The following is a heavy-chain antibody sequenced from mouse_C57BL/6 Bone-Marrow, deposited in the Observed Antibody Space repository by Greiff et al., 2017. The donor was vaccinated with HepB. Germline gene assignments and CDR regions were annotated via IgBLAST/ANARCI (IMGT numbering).Heavy chain of an antibody. V-gene: IGHV1-75*01. CDR1: GYTFTDYY. Sequence: VQLQQSGPELVKPGASVKISCKASGYTFTDYYINWVKQRPGQGLEWIGWIFPGSGSTYYNEKFKGKATLTVDKSSSTAYMLLSSLTSEDSAVYFSARSLYGPYYAMDYWGQGTSVTVSS. J-gene: IGHJ4*01. CDR2: IFPGSGST. CDR3: ARSLYGPYYAMDY. D-gene: IGHD1-1*01.